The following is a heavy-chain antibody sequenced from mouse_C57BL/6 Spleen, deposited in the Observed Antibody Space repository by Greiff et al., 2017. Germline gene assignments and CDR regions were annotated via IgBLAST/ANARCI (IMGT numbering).Heavy chain of an antibody. V-gene: IGHV1-69*01. D-gene: IGHD4-1*01. CDR1: GYTFTSYW. Sequence: QVQLQQPGAELVMPGASVKLSCKASGYTFTSYWMHWVKQRPGQGLEWIGEIDPSDSYTNYNQKFKGKSTLTVDKSSSTAYMQLSSLTSEDSAVYYCAILTWDVEDYWGQGTTLTVSS. CDR3: AILTWDVEDY. J-gene: IGHJ2*01. CDR2: IDPSDSYT.